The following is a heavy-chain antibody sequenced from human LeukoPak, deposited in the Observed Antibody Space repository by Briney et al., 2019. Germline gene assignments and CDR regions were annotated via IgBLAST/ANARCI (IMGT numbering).Heavy chain of an antibody. Sequence: GGSLRLSCAASGFTFSSYAMSWVRQAPGKGLEWVSAISGSGGSTYYADSVKGRFTISRGNSKNTLYLQMNSLRAEDTAVYYCARKSTAARLDDYWGQGTLVTVSS. J-gene: IGHJ4*02. CDR3: ARKSTAARLDDY. CDR2: ISGSGGST. CDR1: GFTFSSYA. D-gene: IGHD6-13*01. V-gene: IGHV3-23*01.